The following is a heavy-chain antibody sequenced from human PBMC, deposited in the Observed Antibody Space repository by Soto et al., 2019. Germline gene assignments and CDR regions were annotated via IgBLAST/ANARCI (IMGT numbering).Heavy chain of an antibody. CDR1: GDSVSSDSVA. CDR3: ARDGTRYSGTYSYYYGMDV. J-gene: IGHJ6*02. CDR2: TYYRSKWYN. V-gene: IGHV6-1*01. Sequence: SQTLSLTSVISGDSVSSDSVAWNWIRLSPSRGLEWLGRTYYRSKWYNDYAVSVKSRISINPDTSKNQLSLQLNSVTPEDTAVYYCARDGTRYSGTYSYYYGMDVWGPGTTVTVSS. D-gene: IGHD1-26*01.